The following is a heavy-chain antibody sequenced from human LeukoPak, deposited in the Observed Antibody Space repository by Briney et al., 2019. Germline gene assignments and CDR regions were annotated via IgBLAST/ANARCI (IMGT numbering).Heavy chain of an antibody. Sequence: SETLSLTCTVSGASIDSYYWSWVRQPPGQSLEWIGYIYYSGSTNYNPSLKSRVTISVDTSKNQFSLKLSSVTAADTAVYYCARVRALSYYDSSGDLYYFDYWGQGTLVTVSS. V-gene: IGHV4-59*01. J-gene: IGHJ4*02. D-gene: IGHD3-22*01. CDR3: ARVRALSYYDSSGDLYYFDY. CDR2: IYYSGST. CDR1: GASIDSYY.